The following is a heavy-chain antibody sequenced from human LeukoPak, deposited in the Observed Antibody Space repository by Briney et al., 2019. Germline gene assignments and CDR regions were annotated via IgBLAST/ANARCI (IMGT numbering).Heavy chain of an antibody. J-gene: IGHJ4*02. CDR1: GFTFSSYA. Sequence: GGSLRLSCAASGFTFSSYAMSWVRQAPGKGLEWVSAISGSGGSTYYADSVKGRFTISRDNSKNTLCLQMNSLRAEDTAVYYCAKRSSGYYYYFDYWGQGTLVTVSS. CDR2: ISGSGGST. CDR3: AKRSSGYYYYFDY. V-gene: IGHV3-23*01. D-gene: IGHD3-22*01.